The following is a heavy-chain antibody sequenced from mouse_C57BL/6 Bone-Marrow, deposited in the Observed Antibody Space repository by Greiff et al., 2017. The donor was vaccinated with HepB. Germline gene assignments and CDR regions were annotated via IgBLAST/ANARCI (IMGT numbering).Heavy chain of an antibody. V-gene: IGHV5-15*04. Sequence: EVMLVESGGGLVQPGGSLKLSCAASGFTFSDYGMAWVRQAPRKGPAWVAFISNLAYSIYYADTVTGRFTISRENAKNTLYLEMSSLRSEDTAMYYCARQGYYGTDWYFDVWGTGTTVTVSS. D-gene: IGHD1-1*01. J-gene: IGHJ1*03. CDR1: GFTFSDYG. CDR2: ISNLAYSI. CDR3: ARQGYYGTDWYFDV.